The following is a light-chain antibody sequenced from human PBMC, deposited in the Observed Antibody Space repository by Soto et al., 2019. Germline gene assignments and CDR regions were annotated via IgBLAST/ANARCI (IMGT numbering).Light chain of an antibody. V-gene: IGLV2-14*03. J-gene: IGLJ3*02. CDR1: SCDVGAYNF. CDR3: SSYTTINNLWV. CDR2: DIT. Sequence: QSALTQPASVSGSPGQSITISCTGISCDVGAYNFVSWYQQHPGRAPKLIIYDITDRPSGVSSRFFGSRSGSTASLTISGLQAEDEADYYCSSYTTINNLWVFGGGTKLTVL.